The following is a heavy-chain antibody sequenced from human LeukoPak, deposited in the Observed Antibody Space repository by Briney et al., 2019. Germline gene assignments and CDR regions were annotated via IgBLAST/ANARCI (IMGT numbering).Heavy chain of an antibody. V-gene: IGHV3-21*01. J-gene: IGHJ4*02. CDR2: ISSSSSYI. Sequence: PGGSLRLSCVASGITFSSYAMSWVRQAPGKGLEWVSSISSSSSYIYYADSVKGRFTISRDNAKNSLYLQMNSLRAEDTAVYYCARVSSSSADYWGQGTLVTVSS. CDR1: GITFSSYA. CDR3: ARVSSSSADY. D-gene: IGHD6-13*01.